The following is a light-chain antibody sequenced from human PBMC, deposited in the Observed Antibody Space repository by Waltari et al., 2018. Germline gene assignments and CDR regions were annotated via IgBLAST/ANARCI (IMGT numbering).Light chain of an antibody. J-gene: IGKJ1*01. CDR2: GAS. CDR3: LQYNSYPRT. V-gene: IGKV1-16*02. CDR1: QGINSY. Sequence: DIEMTQSPSSLSASVGDRVTITCRSNQGINSYFSWFQQKSGKPPTALIYGASSLQSGVPSKFRGSGSGTDFTLTISNLQPEDFATYYCLQYNSYPRTFGQGTKVEIK.